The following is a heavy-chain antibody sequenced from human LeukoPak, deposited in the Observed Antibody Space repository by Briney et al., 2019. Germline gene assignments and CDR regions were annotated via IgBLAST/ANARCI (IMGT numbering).Heavy chain of an antibody. D-gene: IGHD1-1*01. CDR1: GFTFSNYG. V-gene: IGHV3-23*01. J-gene: IGHJ4*02. CDR3: ARDRRYASFDN. Sequence: GGTLSLSCEASGFTFSNYGMNWVHQARGKGLESVSGIGGSGGFTTYFADSVKGRFTISRDNSKNTLYLQMNSLRADDTALYYCARDRRYASFDNWGQGTLVTVSS. CDR2: IGGSGGFTT.